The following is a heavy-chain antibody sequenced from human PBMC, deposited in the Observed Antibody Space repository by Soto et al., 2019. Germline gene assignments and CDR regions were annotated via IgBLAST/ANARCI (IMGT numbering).Heavy chain of an antibody. Sequence: GGSLRLSCAASGFTFSSYAMSWVRQAPGKGLEWVSAISGSGGSTYYADSAKGRFTISRDNSKNTLYLQMNSLRAEDTAVYYCAKDREGITMVRGVKPGMDVWGQGTTVTVSS. D-gene: IGHD3-10*01. J-gene: IGHJ6*02. V-gene: IGHV3-23*01. CDR2: ISGSGGST. CDR1: GFTFSSYA. CDR3: AKDREGITMVRGVKPGMDV.